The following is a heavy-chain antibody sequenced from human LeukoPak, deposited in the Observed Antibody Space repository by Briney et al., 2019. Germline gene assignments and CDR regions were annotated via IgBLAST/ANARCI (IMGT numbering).Heavy chain of an antibody. D-gene: IGHD5-24*01. CDR2: INPNSGVT. J-gene: IGHJ4*02. CDR3: AREDDGLDY. Sequence: ASVKVSCKASGYTFTGYYMHWVRQAPGQGLEWMEWINPNSGVTNYAQKFQGRVTMTRDTSIRTAYMELGRVRSDDSAVYCCAREDDGLDYGGQGGLVIVFS. CDR1: GYTFTGYY. V-gene: IGHV1-2*02.